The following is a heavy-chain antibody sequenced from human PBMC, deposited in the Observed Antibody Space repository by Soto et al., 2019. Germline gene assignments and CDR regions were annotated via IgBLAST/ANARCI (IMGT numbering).Heavy chain of an antibody. Sequence: QVQLVESGGGLVKPGGSLRLSCAASGIVFSDYMSWVRQAPGKGLEWLSYISGSGRTIYSADSVKGRCTISRDNATNSLYLQMNNVRTADTAVYYCARLPFPWGWFDPWGQGTLVTVSS. J-gene: IGHJ5*02. CDR2: ISGSGRTI. V-gene: IGHV3-11*01. CDR3: ARLPFPWGWFDP. D-gene: IGHD3-16*01. CDR1: GIVFSDY.